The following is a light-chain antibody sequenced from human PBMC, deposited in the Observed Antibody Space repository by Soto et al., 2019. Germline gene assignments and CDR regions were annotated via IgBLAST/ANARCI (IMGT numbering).Light chain of an antibody. Sequence: QPVLTQSPSASASLGASVKLTCTLSSGHSTYDIAWHQQRPEKGPRYLMRVNSYGSYTKGDGIPDRFSGSSSGAERYLTISSLQSEDEADYYCQTWGTSFHVLFGGGTKVTVL. V-gene: IGLV4-69*01. J-gene: IGLJ2*01. CDR2: VNSYGSY. CDR1: SGHSTYD. CDR3: QTWGTSFHVL.